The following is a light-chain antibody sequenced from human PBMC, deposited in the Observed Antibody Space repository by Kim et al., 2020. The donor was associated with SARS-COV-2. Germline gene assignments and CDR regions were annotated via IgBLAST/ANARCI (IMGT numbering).Light chain of an antibody. CDR2: GAS. Sequence: EIVMTQSPATLSVSPGERATLFCRASQSVSTNVGWYQQKPGQAPRLLIFGASPRATGVPARFSGSGSGTDFTLTIGGLQSEDFAVYFCQQENRGPYTVGQGTKLEIK. CDR3: QQENRGPYT. J-gene: IGKJ2*01. V-gene: IGKV3-15*01. CDR1: QSVSTN.